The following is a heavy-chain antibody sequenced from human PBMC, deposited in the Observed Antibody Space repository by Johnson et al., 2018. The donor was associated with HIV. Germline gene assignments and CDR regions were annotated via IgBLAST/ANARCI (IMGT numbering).Heavy chain of an antibody. CDR1: GFTFSDYY. Sequence: QVQLVESGGGLVKPGGSLRLSCAASGFTFSDYYMTWIRQAPGKGLEWLSFISSSGDIIRYADPVKGRFTISRDNSKNTLYLQMNSLSAEDTAVYYCAIVGIFGVAPDDAFDIGGQGTMVTVSS. CDR3: AIVGIFGVAPDDAFDI. V-gene: IGHV3-11*01. D-gene: IGHD3-3*01. J-gene: IGHJ3*02. CDR2: ISSSGDII.